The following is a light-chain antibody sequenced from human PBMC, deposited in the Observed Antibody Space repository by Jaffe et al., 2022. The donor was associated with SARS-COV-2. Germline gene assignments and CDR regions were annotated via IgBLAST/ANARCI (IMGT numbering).Light chain of an antibody. CDR3: QRYGSSPPDT. CDR2: AAS. J-gene: IGKJ2*01. Sequence: EIVLTQSPGTLSLSPGERATLSCRASQSVSSSYLAWYQQKPGQAPRLLIYAASSRAAGTPDRFSGSGSGTDFTLTISRLEPEDFAVYFCQRYGSSPPDTFGQGTKLEI. V-gene: IGKV3-20*01. CDR1: QSVSSSY.